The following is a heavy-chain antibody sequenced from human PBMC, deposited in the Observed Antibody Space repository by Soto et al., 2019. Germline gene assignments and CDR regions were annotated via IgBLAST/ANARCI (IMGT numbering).Heavy chain of an antibody. D-gene: IGHD4-17*01. CDR1: GFTFSDYY. CDR2: ISSSSSYT. CDR3: ARLNTRVTTWTEYYYYYYGMDV. V-gene: IGHV3-11*06. Sequence: GGSLRLSCAASGFTFSDYYMSWIRQAPGKGLEWVSYISSSSSYTNYADSVKGRFTISRDNAKNSLYLQMSSLRAEDTAVYYCARLNTRVTTWTEYYYYYYGMDVWGQGTTVTVSS. J-gene: IGHJ6*02.